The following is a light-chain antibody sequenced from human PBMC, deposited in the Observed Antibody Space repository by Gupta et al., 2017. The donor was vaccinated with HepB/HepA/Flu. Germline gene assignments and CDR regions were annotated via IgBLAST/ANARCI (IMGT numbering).Light chain of an antibody. V-gene: IGKV4-1*01. CDR2: WAS. Sequence: DIAMTQSPDSLAVSLGEGATINCKSSQSVLYSSNNKNYLAWYQQKPGQPPKLLIYWASTRESGVPDRFSGSGSGTDFTLTISSLQAEDVAVYYCQQYYSTPWTFGQGTKVEIK. CDR1: QSVLYSSNNKNY. J-gene: IGKJ1*01. CDR3: QQYYSTPWT.